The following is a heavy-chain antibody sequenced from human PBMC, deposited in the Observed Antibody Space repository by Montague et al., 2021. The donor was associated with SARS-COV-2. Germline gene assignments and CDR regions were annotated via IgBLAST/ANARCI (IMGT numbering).Heavy chain of an antibody. CDR3: ARELFYFDY. CDR2: IDWDDDK. D-gene: IGHD1-26*01. Sequence: PALVKPTQTLTLTCTFSGFSLSTSGMCVSWIRQPPGKALEWLARIDWDDDKYYGTSLKTRLTIPKDTSKNQVVLTMTNMDPVDTATYYCARELFYFDYWGQGTLVTVAS. J-gene: IGHJ4*02. CDR1: GFSLSTSGMC. V-gene: IGHV2-70*11.